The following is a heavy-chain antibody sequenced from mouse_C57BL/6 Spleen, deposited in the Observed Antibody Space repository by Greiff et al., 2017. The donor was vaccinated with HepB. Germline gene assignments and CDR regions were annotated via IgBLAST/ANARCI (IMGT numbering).Heavy chain of an antibody. CDR1: GFNIKDDY. CDR3: TGLGDFDY. Sequence: VQLQQSGAELVRPGASVKLSCTASGFNIKDDYMHWVKQRPEQGLEWIGWIDPENGDTEYASKFQGKATITADPSSNTAYLQLSSLTSEDTAVYYCTGLGDFDYWGQGTTLTVSS. J-gene: IGHJ2*01. V-gene: IGHV14-4*01. CDR2: IDPENGDT.